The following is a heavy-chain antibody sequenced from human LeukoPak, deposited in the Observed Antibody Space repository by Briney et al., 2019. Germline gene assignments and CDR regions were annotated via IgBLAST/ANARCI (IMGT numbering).Heavy chain of an antibody. J-gene: IGHJ4*02. CDR3: ARVAHYYDSSGYYPPFDY. D-gene: IGHD3-22*01. CDR1: GFTFSSYG. V-gene: IGHV3-30*02. Sequence: GGSLRLSCAASGFTFSSYGMHWVRQGPGKGLEWVAFIRYDGSNKNYADSVKGRFTISRDNSKNTLYLQMNSLRAEDTAVYYCARVAHYYDSSGYYPPFDYWGQGTLVTVSS. CDR2: IRYDGSNK.